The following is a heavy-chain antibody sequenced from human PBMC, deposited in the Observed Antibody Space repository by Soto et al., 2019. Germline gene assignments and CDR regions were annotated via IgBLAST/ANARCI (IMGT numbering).Heavy chain of an antibody. CDR2: INPSGGST. Sequence: GASVKLSCKASGYTFTSYYMHWVRQAPGQGLEWMGIINPSGGSTSYAQKFQGRVTMTRDTSTSTVYMELSSLRSEDTAVYYCARDLFKGSGYDRDHYYYYYGMDVWGQGTTVTVSS. V-gene: IGHV1-46*01. CDR3: ARDLFKGSGYDRDHYYYYYGMDV. CDR1: GYTFTSYY. D-gene: IGHD5-12*01. J-gene: IGHJ6*02.